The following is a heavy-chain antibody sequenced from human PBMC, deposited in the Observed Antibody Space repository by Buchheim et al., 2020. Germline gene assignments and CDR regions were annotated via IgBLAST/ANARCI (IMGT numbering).Heavy chain of an antibody. CDR1: GFTFTSSA. D-gene: IGHD2-21*02. CDR2: IVVGSGNT. V-gene: IGHV1-58*01. Sequence: QMQLVQSGPEVKKPGTSVKVSCKASGFTFTSSAVQWVRQARGQRLEWIGWIVVGSGNTNYAQKFQERVTITRDMSKSTAYMELSSLRSEDTAVYYCAAIPGVTAYYYYYGMDVWGKGTT. J-gene: IGHJ6*04. CDR3: AAIPGVTAYYYYYGMDV.